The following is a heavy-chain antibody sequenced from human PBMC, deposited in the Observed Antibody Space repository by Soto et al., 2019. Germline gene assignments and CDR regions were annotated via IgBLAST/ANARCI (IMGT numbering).Heavy chain of an antibody. J-gene: IGHJ3*02. CDR3: ARPILAAGGGFDAFDI. V-gene: IGHV3-33*01. CDR1: GFTFSSYG. CDR2: IWYDGSNK. Sequence: GGSLRLSCAASGFTFSSYGMHWVRQAPGKGLEWVAVIWYDGSNKYYADSVKGRFTISRDNSKNTLYLQMNSLRAEDTAVYYCARPILAAGGGFDAFDIWGQGTMVTVSS. D-gene: IGHD6-13*01.